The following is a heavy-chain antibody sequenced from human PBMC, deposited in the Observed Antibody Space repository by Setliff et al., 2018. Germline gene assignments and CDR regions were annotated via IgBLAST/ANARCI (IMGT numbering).Heavy chain of an antibody. CDR3: AREFVVISFVRNIHHHYGMDV. D-gene: IGHD2-21*01. CDR2: IYTTGTT. J-gene: IGHJ6*02. V-gene: IGHV4-61*02. Sequence: SETLSLTCTVSGGSLSSGSNYWGWFRQPAGKGLEWIGRIYTTGTTNYSPSLTGRVTISADTSKNQISLKLSSVSAADTAVYYCAREFVVISFVRNIHHHYGMDVWGQGTTVTVSS. CDR1: GGSLSSGSNY.